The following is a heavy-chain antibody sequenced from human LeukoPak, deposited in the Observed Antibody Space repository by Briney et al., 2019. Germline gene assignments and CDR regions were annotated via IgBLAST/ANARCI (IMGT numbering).Heavy chain of an antibody. J-gene: IGHJ4*02. Sequence: TSETLSLTCTVSGGSISRYYWSWIRQPPGKGLEGIGYIYYSGNTNYNPSLKSRVTISVDTSKNQFSLKLSSVTAADTAVYYCARRAPYSYEWSTLDYWGQGTLVTVSS. CDR2: IYYSGNT. CDR3: ARRAPYSYEWSTLDY. V-gene: IGHV4-59*08. D-gene: IGHD5-18*01. CDR1: GGSISRYY.